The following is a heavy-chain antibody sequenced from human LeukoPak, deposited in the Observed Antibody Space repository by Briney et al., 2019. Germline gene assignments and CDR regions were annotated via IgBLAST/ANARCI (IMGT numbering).Heavy chain of an antibody. D-gene: IGHD1-1*01. Sequence: PGGSLRLSCAASGFSFNTYAMSWVRQAPGKGLEWVSTISGSGDNTYYADSLKGRFTISRDNSKNTLYLQMNSLRAEDTAVYYCAKQTRTTTAPDYWGQGTLVTVSS. CDR2: ISGSGDNT. V-gene: IGHV3-23*01. J-gene: IGHJ4*02. CDR1: GFSFNTYA. CDR3: AKQTRTTTAPDY.